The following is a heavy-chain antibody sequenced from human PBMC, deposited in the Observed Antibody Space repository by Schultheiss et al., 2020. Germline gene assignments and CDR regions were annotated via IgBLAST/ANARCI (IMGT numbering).Heavy chain of an antibody. Sequence: SQTLSLTCGVSGGSTSSSNWWSWVRQPPGKGLEWIGEIYHSGSTNYNPSLKSRVTISVDKSKNQFSLKLSSVTAADTAVYYCARGGYSGYDGLSDYWGQGTQVTVSS. CDR3: ARGGYSGYDGLSDY. D-gene: IGHD5-12*01. V-gene: IGHV4-4*02. J-gene: IGHJ4*02. CDR1: GGSTSSSNW. CDR2: IYHSGST.